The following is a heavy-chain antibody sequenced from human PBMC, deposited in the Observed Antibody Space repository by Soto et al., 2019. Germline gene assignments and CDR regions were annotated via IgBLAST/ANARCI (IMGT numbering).Heavy chain of an antibody. CDR3: AKDKRYYYDSSDRSGYFDY. CDR1: GFTFSSYA. CDR2: ISGSGGST. J-gene: IGHJ4*02. D-gene: IGHD3-22*01. V-gene: IGHV3-23*01. Sequence: PGGSLRLAXAASGFTFSSYAMSWVRQAPGKGLEWVSAISGSGGSTYYADSVKGRFTISRDNSKNTLYLQMNSLRAEDTAVYYCAKDKRYYYDSSDRSGYFDYWGQGTLVTVSS.